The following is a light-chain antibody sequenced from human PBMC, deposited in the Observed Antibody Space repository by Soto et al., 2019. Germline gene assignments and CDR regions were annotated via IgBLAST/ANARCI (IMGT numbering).Light chain of an antibody. J-gene: IGKJ1*01. CDR3: QQLNTYPWT. CDR2: AAS. CDR1: QDISSY. Sequence: SQLTQSPSSLSASVGDRVTITCRASQDISSYLAWYQQEPGKAPKLLIYAASTLQSGVPSRFSGSGSGTDFTLTISTLQPEDFATYYCQQLNTYPWTFGQVTKVDI. V-gene: IGKV1-9*01.